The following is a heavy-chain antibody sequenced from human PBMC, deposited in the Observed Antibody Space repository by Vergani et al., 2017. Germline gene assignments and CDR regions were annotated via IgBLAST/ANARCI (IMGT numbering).Heavy chain of an antibody. J-gene: IGHJ4*02. CDR3: ARDTRGGEWSGGY. D-gene: IGHD3-16*01. V-gene: IGHV1-2*02. CDR2: VNHNSGGT. CDR1: GFTFTGYY. Sequence: QVQLVQSGAEVKKPGASVKVSCTTSGFTFTGYYIHWVRQAPGQGLEWMGWVNHNSGGTNYAQKFQGRVTMTRDTSISTAYMELNRLKSDDTAMYYCARDTRGGEWSGGYWGQGTLVTVSS.